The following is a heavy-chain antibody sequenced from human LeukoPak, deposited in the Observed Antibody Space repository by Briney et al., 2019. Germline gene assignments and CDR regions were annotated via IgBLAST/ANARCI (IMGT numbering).Heavy chain of an antibody. D-gene: IGHD5-18*01. CDR3: ARSSGYSYGYGSRAFDI. Sequence: SVKVSCKASGGTFSSYAISWVRQAPGQGPEWKGGIIPIFGTANYAQKLQGRVTITADESTSTAYMELSSLRSEDTAVYYCARSSGYSYGYGSRAFDIWGQGTMVTVSS. J-gene: IGHJ3*02. CDR1: GGTFSSYA. CDR2: IIPIFGTA. V-gene: IGHV1-69*01.